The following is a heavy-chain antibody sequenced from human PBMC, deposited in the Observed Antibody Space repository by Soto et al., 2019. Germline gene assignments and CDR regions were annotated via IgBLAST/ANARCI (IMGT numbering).Heavy chain of an antibody. J-gene: IGHJ5*02. Sequence: GGSLRLSCAASGFTFSGSAMHWVRQASGKGLEWVGRIRSKANSYATAYAASVKGRFTISRDDSKNTAYLQMNSLKTEDTAVYYCTSTRYSYGRYNWFDPWGQGTLVTVSS. V-gene: IGHV3-73*01. CDR1: GFTFSGSA. CDR3: TSTRYSYGRYNWFDP. D-gene: IGHD5-18*01. CDR2: IRSKANSYAT.